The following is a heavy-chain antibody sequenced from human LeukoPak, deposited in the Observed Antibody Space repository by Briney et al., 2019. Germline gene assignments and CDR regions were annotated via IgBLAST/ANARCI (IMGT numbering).Heavy chain of an antibody. V-gene: IGHV3-30-3*01. Sequence: PGGSLRLSCAASGFTFSSYAMHWVRQAPGKGLEWVAVISYDGSNKYYADSVKGRFTISRDNSKNTLYLQMNSLRAEDTAVYYCARSSGSGSLVVDYWGQGTLVTVSS. CDR2: ISYDGSNK. D-gene: IGHD3-10*01. CDR1: GFTFSSYA. J-gene: IGHJ4*02. CDR3: ARSSGSGSLVVDY.